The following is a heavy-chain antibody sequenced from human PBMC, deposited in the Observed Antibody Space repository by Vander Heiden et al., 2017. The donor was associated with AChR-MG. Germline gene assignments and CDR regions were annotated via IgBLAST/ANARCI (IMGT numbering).Heavy chain of an antibody. D-gene: IGHD6-13*01. Sequence: QVQLIQSGAEVKKPGASVKVSCKVSGYTLTELSMHWVRPAPGKGLEWMGGYDPEDNERKYAQRFQGRVTMTEDSSTDTAYLELSSLRSEDTAVYYCATDRAAAGLRDAFDIWGQGTLVTVST. J-gene: IGHJ3*02. V-gene: IGHV1-24*01. CDR3: ATDRAAAGLRDAFDI. CDR1: GYTLTELS. CDR2: YDPEDNER.